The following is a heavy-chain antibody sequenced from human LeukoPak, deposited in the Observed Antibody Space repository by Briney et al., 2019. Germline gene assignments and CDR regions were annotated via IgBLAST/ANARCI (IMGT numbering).Heavy chain of an antibody. J-gene: IGHJ4*02. CDR2: ISRSSTTI. CDR1: GFTFSNYD. V-gene: IGHV3-48*04. Sequence: GGSLRLSCAASGFTFSNYDMNWVRQAPGKGLEWVSYISRSSTTIYYADSVKGRSTISRDNAKNSLYLQMNSLRAEDTAVYFCARDTSGWYGAEDSYFDYWGQGILVTVSS. D-gene: IGHD6-19*01. CDR3: ARDTSGWYGAEDSYFDY.